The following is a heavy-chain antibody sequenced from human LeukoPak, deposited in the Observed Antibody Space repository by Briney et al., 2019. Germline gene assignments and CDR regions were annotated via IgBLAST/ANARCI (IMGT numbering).Heavy chain of an antibody. V-gene: IGHV1-2*02. Sequence: TSVTVSCKASGSTFTGYYMHLVRKAPGQGLEWMGWINPNSGGTNYAQKFQGRVTMTRDTPISTAYMELSRLRSDDTAVYLCERATPDTAMSMVLWRKGPGVTVFS. CDR1: GSTFTGYY. D-gene: IGHD5-18*01. CDR3: ERATPDTAMSMVL. J-gene: IGHJ6*04. CDR2: INPNSGGT.